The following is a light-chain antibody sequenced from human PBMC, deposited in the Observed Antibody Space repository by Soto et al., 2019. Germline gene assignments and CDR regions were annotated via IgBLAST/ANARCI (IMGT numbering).Light chain of an antibody. J-gene: IGLJ2*01. CDR2: DVS. CDR1: SSDVGGYDY. CDR3: SSYTSDTTRDVV. Sequence: QSALTQPASVSGSPGQSITISCTGTSSDVGGYDYVSWYQQHPGKAPKLIIYDVSNRPSGVFNRFSGSKSGNTASLTISALPAEDEADYYCSSYTSDTTRDVVFGGGTKLTVL. V-gene: IGLV2-14*01.